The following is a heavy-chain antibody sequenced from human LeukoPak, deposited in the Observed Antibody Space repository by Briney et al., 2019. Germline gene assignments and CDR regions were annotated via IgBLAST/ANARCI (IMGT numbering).Heavy chain of an antibody. V-gene: IGHV3-66*02. CDR2: IYSGGST. CDR1: GFTVSSNY. Sequence: GGSLRLSCAASGFTVSSNYMSWVRQAPGKGLEWVSVIYSGGSTYYADSVKGRFTISRDNSKNTLYLQTNSLRAEDTAVYYCARASYTNDFWSGYYDFDYWGQGTLVTVSS. CDR3: ARASYTNDFWSGYYDFDY. D-gene: IGHD3-3*01. J-gene: IGHJ4*02.